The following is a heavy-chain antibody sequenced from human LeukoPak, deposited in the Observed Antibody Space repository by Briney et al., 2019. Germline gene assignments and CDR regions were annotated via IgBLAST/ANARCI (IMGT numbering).Heavy chain of an antibody. CDR1: GGTFSSYA. CDR3: ARRLGHDYGDY. V-gene: IGHV1-69*13. D-gene: IGHD3-16*01. Sequence: SVTVSCTASGGTFSSYAISWVRQAPGQGLEWMGGIIPIFGTANYAQKFQGRVTITADESTSTAYMELSSLRSEDTAVYYCARRLGHDYGDYWGQGTLVTVSS. J-gene: IGHJ4*02. CDR2: IIPIFGTA.